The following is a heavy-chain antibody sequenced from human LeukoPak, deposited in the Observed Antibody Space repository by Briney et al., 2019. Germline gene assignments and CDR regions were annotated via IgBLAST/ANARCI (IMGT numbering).Heavy chain of an antibody. Sequence: SETLSLTCTVSGGSISSGGYYWSWIRQHPGKGLEWIGYIYYSESTYYNPSLKSRVTISVDTSKNQFSLKLSSVTAADTAVYYCARVNDSSGYYRYYFDYWGQGTLVTVSS. CDR3: ARVNDSSGYYRYYFDY. CDR1: GGSISSGGYY. V-gene: IGHV4-31*03. CDR2: IYYSEST. J-gene: IGHJ4*02. D-gene: IGHD3-22*01.